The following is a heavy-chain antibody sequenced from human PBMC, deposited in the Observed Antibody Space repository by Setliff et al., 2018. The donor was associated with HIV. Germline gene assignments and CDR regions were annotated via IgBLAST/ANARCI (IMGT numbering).Heavy chain of an antibody. CDR3: ARDPLPCGSPSCYPPGYFDY. Sequence: GGSLRLSCAASGFTFSSAWMGWVRQAPAKGLEWVAKIRQDGTDKYYVDSVKGRFTISRDNAKNSLYLQMVSLRVEDTAVYYCARDPLPCGSPSCYPPGYFDYWGQGTLVTVSS. CDR1: GFTFSSAW. CDR2: IRQDGTDK. V-gene: IGHV3-7*01. J-gene: IGHJ4*02. D-gene: IGHD2-2*01.